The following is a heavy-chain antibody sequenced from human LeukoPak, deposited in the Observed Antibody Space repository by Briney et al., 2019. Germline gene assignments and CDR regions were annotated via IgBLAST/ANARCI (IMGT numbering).Heavy chain of an antibody. J-gene: IGHJ5*02. CDR3: ARGVGYCSSTSCFNWFDP. CDR1: GYTFTSYD. V-gene: IGHV1-8*01. Sequence: ASVKVSCKASGYTFTSYDINWVRQATGQGLEWMGWMNPNSGNTGYAQKFQGRVTMTRDTSISTAYMELSSLRSEDTAVYYCARGVGYCSSTSCFNWFDPWGQGTLVTVSS. CDR2: MNPNSGNT. D-gene: IGHD2-2*01.